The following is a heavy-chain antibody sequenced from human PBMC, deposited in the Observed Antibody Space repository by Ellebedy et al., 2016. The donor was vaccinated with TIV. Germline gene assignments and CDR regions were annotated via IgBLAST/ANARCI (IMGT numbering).Heavy chain of an antibody. Sequence: PGGSLRLSCAASGFTFSSYAMSWVRQAPGKGLEWVSSIHDFGATTYYADSVKGRFTISRDNSKNTLYLQMNSLSAEDTALYYCVKGWIHPDYWGQGTLVTVSS. D-gene: IGHD5-18*01. CDR2: IHDFGATT. J-gene: IGHJ4*02. V-gene: IGHV3-23*01. CDR3: VKGWIHPDY. CDR1: GFTFSSYA.